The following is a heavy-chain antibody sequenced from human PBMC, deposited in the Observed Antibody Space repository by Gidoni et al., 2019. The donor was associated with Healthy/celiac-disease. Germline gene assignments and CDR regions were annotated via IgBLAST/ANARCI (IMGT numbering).Heavy chain of an antibody. V-gene: IGHV3-21*01. D-gene: IGHD5-12*01. CDR1: GFTFSSYS. CDR3: ARDSKDIVATVDY. CDR2: ISSSSSYI. Sequence: EVQLVESGGGLVKPGGSLRLSCAASGFTFSSYSVNWVRQAPGKGLEWVSSISSSSSYIYYADSVKGRFTISRDNAKNSLYLQMNSLRAEDTAVYYCARDSKDIVATVDYWGQGTLVTVSS. J-gene: IGHJ4*02.